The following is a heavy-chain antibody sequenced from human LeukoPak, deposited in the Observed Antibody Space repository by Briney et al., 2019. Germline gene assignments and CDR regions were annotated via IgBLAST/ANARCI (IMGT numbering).Heavy chain of an antibody. D-gene: IGHD6-13*01. V-gene: IGHV1-69*05. CDR3: ARGADSSIAAAGWWFDP. Sequence: SVKVSCKASGGTFSSYAISWVRQAPGQGLEWMGGIIPIFGTANYAQKFQGRVTITTDESTSTAYMELSSLRSEDTAVYYCARGADSSIAAAGWWFDPWGQGTLVTVS. J-gene: IGHJ5*02. CDR2: IIPIFGTA. CDR1: GGTFSSYA.